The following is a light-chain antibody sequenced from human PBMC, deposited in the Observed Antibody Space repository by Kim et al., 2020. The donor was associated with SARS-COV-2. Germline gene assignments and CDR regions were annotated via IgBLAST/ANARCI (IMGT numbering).Light chain of an antibody. CDR1: NLGDKY. CDR3: QAWDSSTAVV. V-gene: IGLV3-1*01. CDR2: QDT. Sequence: SYELTQPPSVSVSPGQTANITCSGDNLGDKYVCWYQQKPGQSPVLVIYQDTKWPSGIPERFSGSNSGNTATLTISGTQAMDEADYYCQAWDSSTAVVFGGGTQLTVL. J-gene: IGLJ2*01.